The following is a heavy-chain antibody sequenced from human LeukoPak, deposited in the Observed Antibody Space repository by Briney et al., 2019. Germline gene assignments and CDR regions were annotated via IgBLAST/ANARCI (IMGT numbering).Heavy chain of an antibody. CDR2: INHSGST. D-gene: IGHD5-18*01. J-gene: IGHJ4*02. CDR1: GGSFSGYY. V-gene: IGHV4-34*01. Sequence: SETLSLTCAVYGGSFSGYYWSWIRQPPGKGLEWIGEINHSGSTNYNPSLKSRVTISVDTSKNQFSLKLSSVTAADTAVYYCARVGQLWLPDHWGQGTLVTVSS. CDR3: ARVGQLWLPDH.